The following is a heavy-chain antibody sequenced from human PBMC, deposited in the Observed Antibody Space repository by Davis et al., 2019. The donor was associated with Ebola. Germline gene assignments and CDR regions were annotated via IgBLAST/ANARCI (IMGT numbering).Heavy chain of an antibody. J-gene: IGHJ4*02. V-gene: IGHV4-34*01. D-gene: IGHD6-13*01. CDR1: GGSFSGYY. CDR3: ARGGMGSSWYPALDY. CDR2: INHSGST. Sequence: GSLRLSCAVYGGSFSGYYWSWIRQPPGKGLEWIGEINHSGSTNYNPSLKSRVTISVDTSKNQISLKLSSVTAADTAVYYCARGGMGSSWYPALDYWGQGTLVTVSS.